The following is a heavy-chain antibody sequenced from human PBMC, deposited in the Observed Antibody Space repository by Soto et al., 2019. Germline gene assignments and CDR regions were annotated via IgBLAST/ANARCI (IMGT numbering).Heavy chain of an antibody. Sequence: SETLSLTCTVSGGSISSYYWTWSRQSPGKGLEWIGYIYYTGSTKYSPSLKSRVTISLGTSRNQFSLNLSSVTAADTAVYFCARGGTYGDYFDYWSQGTLVTVS. D-gene: IGHD4-17*01. CDR3: ARGGTYGDYFDY. J-gene: IGHJ4*02. V-gene: IGHV4-59*01. CDR2: IYYTGST. CDR1: GGSISSYY.